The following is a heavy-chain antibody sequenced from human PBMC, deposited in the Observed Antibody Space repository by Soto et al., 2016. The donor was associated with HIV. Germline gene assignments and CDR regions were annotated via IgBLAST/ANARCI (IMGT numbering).Heavy chain of an antibody. D-gene: IGHD6-19*01. CDR1: GYNFITFD. CDR2: MNPNSGNT. Sequence: QVQLVQSGAEVKKPGASVKVSCKASGYNFITFDINWVRQATGQGLEWIGWMNPNSGNTGYAQKFQGRVTITRNTSISTAYMEVSSLRSEDTAVYYCARGRSGGPAVAGGFDSWGQGTLVTVTS. J-gene: IGHJ4*02. V-gene: IGHV1-8*02. CDR3: ARGRSGGPAVAGGFDS.